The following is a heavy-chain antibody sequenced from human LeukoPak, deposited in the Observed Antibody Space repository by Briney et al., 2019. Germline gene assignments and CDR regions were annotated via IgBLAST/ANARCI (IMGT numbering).Heavy chain of an antibody. Sequence: PSETLSLTCAVYGGSFNDNYWSWIRQPPGKGLEWIGEINHSGTTNYNPSLKSRVTMSLDTSKNQLSLKLNSVTSADTAVYSCARLLDNDISGDPDTFDVWGQGTTVIVSS. J-gene: IGHJ3*01. CDR2: INHSGTT. V-gene: IGHV4-34*01. D-gene: IGHD3-22*01. CDR1: GGSFNDNY. CDR3: ARLLDNDISGDPDTFDV.